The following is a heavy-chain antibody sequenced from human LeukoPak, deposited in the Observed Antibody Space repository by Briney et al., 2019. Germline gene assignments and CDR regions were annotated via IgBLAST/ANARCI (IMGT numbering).Heavy chain of an antibody. V-gene: IGHV4-59*01. CDR1: GGSISSYY. CDR3: ARARHDYGDNPGNWFDP. Sequence: SETLSLTCTVSGGSISSYYWSWIRQPPGKGLEWIGYIYYSGSTNYNPSLKSRVTISVDTSKNQFSLKLSSVTAADTAVYYCARARHDYGDNPGNWFDPWGQGTLVTVSS. CDR2: IYYSGST. D-gene: IGHD4-17*01. J-gene: IGHJ5*02.